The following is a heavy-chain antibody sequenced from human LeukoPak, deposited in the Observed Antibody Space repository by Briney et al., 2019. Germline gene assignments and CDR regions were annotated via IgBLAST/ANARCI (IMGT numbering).Heavy chain of an antibody. CDR2: VDYTGIT. CDR3: VSHPYSSSYYPMDV. CDR1: GGSISSSGYY. V-gene: IGHV4-39*01. D-gene: IGHD5-18*01. Sequence: SETLSLTCTVSGGSISSSGYYWGWIRQPPGKGLEWIGSVDYTGITSHSPSLKSRVTISVDTSKNQFSLKVSSVSAADTGVYYCVSHPYSSSYYPMDVWGRGTTVTVSS. J-gene: IGHJ6*02.